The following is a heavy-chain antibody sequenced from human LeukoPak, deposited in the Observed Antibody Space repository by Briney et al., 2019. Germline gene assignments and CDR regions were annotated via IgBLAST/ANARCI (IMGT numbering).Heavy chain of an antibody. CDR1: GFTFSIYA. Sequence: GGSLRLSCAASGFTFSIYAMSWVRQAPGKGLAWVSGLNEDGGYTYYADSVKGRFTISRDNSKNTLYLQMNSLRPEDTAVYYCARDGGGGGSYPDYWGQGTLVTVSS. D-gene: IGHD1-26*01. CDR3: ARDGGGGGSYPDY. CDR2: LNEDGGYT. V-gene: IGHV3-23*01. J-gene: IGHJ4*02.